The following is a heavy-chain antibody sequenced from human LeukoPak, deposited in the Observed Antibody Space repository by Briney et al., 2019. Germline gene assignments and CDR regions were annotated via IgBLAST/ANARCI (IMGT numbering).Heavy chain of an antibody. D-gene: IGHD6-13*01. CDR1: GFTFSSYA. V-gene: IGHV3-23*01. CDR2: ISGSGGST. CDR3: AKDNMDGYSSSWFDY. J-gene: IGHJ5*01. Sequence: PGGSLRLSCAASGFTFSSYAMSWVRQAPGKGLEWVSAISGSGGSTYYADSVKGRFTISRDNSKNTLYLQMNSLRAEDTAVYYCAKDNMDGYSSSWFDYWGQGTLVTVSS.